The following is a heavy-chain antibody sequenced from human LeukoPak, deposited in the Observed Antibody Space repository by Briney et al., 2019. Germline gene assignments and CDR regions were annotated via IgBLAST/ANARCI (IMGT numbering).Heavy chain of an antibody. CDR2: IGGSGTRT. CDR1: GFAFTSYG. V-gene: IGHV3-23*01. CDR3: AKDSHWILFDD. J-gene: IGHJ4*02. Sequence: GGSLRLSCAASGFAFTSYGMTWVRQAPGKGLEWVSGIGGSGTRTYYADSVKGRFTISRDNSKNTLYLQMNSLRDEDTAVYYCAKDSHWILFDDWGQGTLVTVSS. D-gene: IGHD2-2*03.